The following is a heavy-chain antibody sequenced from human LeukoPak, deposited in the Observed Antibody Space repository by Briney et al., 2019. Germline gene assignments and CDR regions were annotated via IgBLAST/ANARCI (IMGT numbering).Heavy chain of an antibody. J-gene: IGHJ4*02. Sequence: GGSLRLSCAASGFTFSSYAMSWVRQAPGKGLERVPVIGASGGSTYYADSVKGRFTISRDNSKSTLYLQMNSLRTEDSAVYHCAKVLGQWTHALLFDSWGQGTLVTVSS. CDR3: AKVLGQWTHALLFDS. CDR1: GFTFSSYA. V-gene: IGHV3-23*01. D-gene: IGHD6-19*01. CDR2: IGASGGST.